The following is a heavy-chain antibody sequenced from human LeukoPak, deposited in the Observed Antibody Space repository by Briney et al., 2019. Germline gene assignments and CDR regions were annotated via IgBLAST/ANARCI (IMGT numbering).Heavy chain of an antibody. V-gene: IGHV3-30*02. Sequence: GGSLRLSCAASGFTFSSYGMHWVRQAPGKGLEWVAFIRHDGSNKYYADSVKGRFTISRDNAKNSLYLQMNSLRAENTAVYYCARDGGGPFDYWGQGTLVTVSS. CDR2: IRHDGSNK. D-gene: IGHD4-23*01. CDR1: GFTFSSYG. CDR3: ARDGGGPFDY. J-gene: IGHJ4*02.